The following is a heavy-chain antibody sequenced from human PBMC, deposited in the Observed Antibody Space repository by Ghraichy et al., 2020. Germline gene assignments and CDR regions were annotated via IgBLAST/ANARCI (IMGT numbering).Heavy chain of an antibody. CDR2: INPSGGST. CDR1: GYTFTSYY. CDR3: ARDLGITFGGVIGNFDY. J-gene: IGHJ4*02. Sequence: ASVKVSCKASGYTFTSYYMHWVRQAPGQGLEWMGIINPSGGSTSYAQKFQGRVTMTRDTSTSTVYMELSSLRSEDTAVYYCARDLGITFGGVIGNFDYWGQGTLVTVSS. D-gene: IGHD3-16*02. V-gene: IGHV1-46*01.